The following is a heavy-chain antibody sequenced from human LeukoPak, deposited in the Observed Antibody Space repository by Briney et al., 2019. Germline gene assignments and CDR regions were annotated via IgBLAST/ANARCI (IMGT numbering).Heavy chain of an antibody. D-gene: IGHD2-8*01. J-gene: IGHJ6*03. CDR1: GGSISSYY. CDR3: ASNGYYCIEV. CDR2: IYYSGST. Sequence: SETLSLTCTVSGGSISSYYWSWIRQPPGKGLEWIGYIYYSGSTNYNPSLKSRVTISVDKSKSQFSLRLTSVTAADTAVYYCASNGYYCIEVWGKGTTATVSS. V-gene: IGHV4-59*12.